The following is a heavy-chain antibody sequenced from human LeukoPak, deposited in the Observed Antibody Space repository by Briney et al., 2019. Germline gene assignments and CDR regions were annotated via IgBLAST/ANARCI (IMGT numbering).Heavy chain of an antibody. D-gene: IGHD2-15*01. V-gene: IGHV3-30*03. CDR3: AHIPQFVSGY. CDR1: GFTFSSYG. Sequence: GGSLRLSCAASGFTFSSYGMHWVRQAPGKGLEWVAVISYDGSNKYYADSVKGRFTISRDNSKNTLYLQMSSLRAEDTAVYYCAHIPQFVSGYWGQGTLVTVSS. CDR2: ISYDGSNK. J-gene: IGHJ4*02.